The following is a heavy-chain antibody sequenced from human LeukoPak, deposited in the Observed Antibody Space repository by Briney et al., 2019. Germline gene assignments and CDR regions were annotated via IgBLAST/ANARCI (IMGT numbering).Heavy chain of an antibody. Sequence: GGSLRLSCAASGFTFGTYAMTWVRQAPGKGLEWVSVISGSGASTNYADSVKGRFIISRDNSKNTLYLQMNSLRAEDTAVYYCAKDRFGGTFDYWGQGTLVTVSS. CDR2: ISGSGAST. D-gene: IGHD4-23*01. V-gene: IGHV3-23*01. CDR3: AKDRFGGTFDY. CDR1: GFTFGTYA. J-gene: IGHJ4*02.